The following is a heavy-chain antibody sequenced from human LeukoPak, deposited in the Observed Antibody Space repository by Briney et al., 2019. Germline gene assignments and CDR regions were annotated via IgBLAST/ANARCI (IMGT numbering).Heavy chain of an antibody. CDR1: GGHIDSFF. V-gene: IGHV4-59*08. J-gene: IGHJ4*02. D-gene: IGHD6-19*01. Sequence: PSETLSLTCTVSGGHIDSFFWNWIRQPPGKGLEWFGYIDNSGSTKYSPSLKSRITMSRDTSKKQFSLKLTSVTAADTATYYCASGAGWLIDYWGQGTLVSVSS. CDR2: IDNSGST. CDR3: ASGAGWLIDY.